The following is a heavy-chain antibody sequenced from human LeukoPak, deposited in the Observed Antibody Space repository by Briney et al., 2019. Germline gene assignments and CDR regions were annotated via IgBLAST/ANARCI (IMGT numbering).Heavy chain of an antibody. CDR2: ISYDGSNK. CDR3: AKDSSWIQLWSHYYFDY. D-gene: IGHD5-18*01. CDR1: GFTFSSYG. Sequence: GGSLRLSCAASGFTFSSYGMHWVRQAPGKGLEWVAVISYDGSNKYYADSVKGRFTISRDNSKNTLYLHMNSLRAEDTAVYYCAKDSSWIQLWSHYYFDYWGQGTLVTVSS. J-gene: IGHJ4*02. V-gene: IGHV3-30*18.